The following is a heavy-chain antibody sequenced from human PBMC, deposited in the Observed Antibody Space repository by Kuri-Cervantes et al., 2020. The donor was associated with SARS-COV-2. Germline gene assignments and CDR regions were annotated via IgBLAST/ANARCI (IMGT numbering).Heavy chain of an antibody. V-gene: IGHV3-7*01. CDR2: IKQDGSEK. Sequence: GESLKISCAASGFTLSSHWMSWVRQAPGKGLEWVANIKQDGSEKYYVDSVKGRFTISRDNAKNSLYLQMNSLRAEDTAVYYCARDGGLAASGRFDYWGQGTLVTVSS. CDR3: ARDGGLAASGRFDY. J-gene: IGHJ4*02. CDR1: GFTLSSHW. D-gene: IGHD6-13*01.